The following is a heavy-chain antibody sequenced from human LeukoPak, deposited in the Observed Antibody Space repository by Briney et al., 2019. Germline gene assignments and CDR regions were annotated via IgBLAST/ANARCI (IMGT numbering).Heavy chain of an antibody. CDR2: IYTSGST. CDR3: ARDGSGWLNWFDP. V-gene: IGHV4-61*02. CDR1: GGSISSGTYY. D-gene: IGHD6-19*01. Sequence: SETLSLTCTVSGGSISSGTYYWSWIRQPAGKGLEWIGRIYTSGSTNHNPSLKSRVTITLDPTKNQFSLKLSSVTAADTAVYYCARDGSGWLNWFDPWGQGTLVTVSS. J-gene: IGHJ5*02.